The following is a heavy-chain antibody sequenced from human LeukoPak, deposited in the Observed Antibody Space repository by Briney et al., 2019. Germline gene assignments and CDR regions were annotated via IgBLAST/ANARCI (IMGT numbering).Heavy chain of an antibody. Sequence: GGSLRLSCATSGSTFSSYSMNWVRQAPGKGLEWVSYITSSSSTIYYADSVKGRFTISRDNAKNSLYLQMNSLRAEDTAVYYCARVGFQDTTMVNSYYYGMDVWGQGTTVTVSS. CDR1: GSTFSSYS. J-gene: IGHJ6*02. CDR3: ARVGFQDTTMVNSYYYGMDV. V-gene: IGHV3-48*04. D-gene: IGHD5-18*01. CDR2: ITSSSSTI.